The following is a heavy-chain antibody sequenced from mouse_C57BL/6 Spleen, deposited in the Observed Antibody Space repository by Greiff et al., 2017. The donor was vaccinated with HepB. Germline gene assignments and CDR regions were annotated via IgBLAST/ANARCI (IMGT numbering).Heavy chain of an antibody. CDR3: ARCYGSSSYYFDY. CDR2: IHPNSGST. CDR1: GYTFTSYW. D-gene: IGHD1-1*01. Sequence: VQLQQPGAELVKPGASVKLSCKASGYTFTSYWMHWVKQRPGQGLEWIGMIHPNSGSTNYNEKFKSKATLTVDKSSSTAYMQLSSLTSEDSAVYYCARCYGSSSYYFDYWGQGTTLTVSS. J-gene: IGHJ2*01. V-gene: IGHV1-64*01.